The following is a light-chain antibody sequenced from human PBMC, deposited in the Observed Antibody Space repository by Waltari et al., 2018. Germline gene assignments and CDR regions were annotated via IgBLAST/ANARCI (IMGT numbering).Light chain of an antibody. Sequence: QSALTQPASVSGSPGQAITIPCTGTSSDAGGYNYVSWYPQHPGNAPKLMIYDVSTRPSGVSNRFSGSKSGNTASLTISGLQAEDEADYYCSSYISSSTLELFGGGTSLTVL. V-gene: IGLV2-14*03. CDR1: SSDAGGYNY. CDR3: SSYISSSTLEL. CDR2: DVS. J-gene: IGLJ2*01.